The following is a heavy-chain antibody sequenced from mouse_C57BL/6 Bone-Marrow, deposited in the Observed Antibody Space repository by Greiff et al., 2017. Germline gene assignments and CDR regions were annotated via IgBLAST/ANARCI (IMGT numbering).Heavy chain of an antibody. Sequence: EVQLVESGGGLVQPGGSLKLSCAASGFTFSDYYMYWVRQTPEKRLEWVAYISNGGGSTYYPDTVKGRFTISRDNAKNTLYLQMSRLKSEDTAMYYCARRPRVRRYCDVWGTGTTVTVSS. CDR3: ARRPRVRRYCDV. CDR2: ISNGGGST. D-gene: IGHD2-14*01. J-gene: IGHJ1*03. V-gene: IGHV5-12*01. CDR1: GFTFSDYY.